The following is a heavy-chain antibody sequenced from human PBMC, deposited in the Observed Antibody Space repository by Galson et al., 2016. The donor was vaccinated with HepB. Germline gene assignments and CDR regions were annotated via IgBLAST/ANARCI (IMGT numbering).Heavy chain of an antibody. J-gene: IGHJ3*02. CDR2: IYWNDHK. CDR1: GFSLSTSGVG. Sequence: PALVKPTQTLTLTCAFSGFSLSTSGVGVGWIRQPPGKALEWLALIYWNDHKRYSPYLQIRLTITKDTSKKQVVLTMTNMDPVDTATYFCALTGSYQASDGFDIWGQGTMVTVSS. D-gene: IGHD1-26*01. V-gene: IGHV2-5*01. CDR3: ALTGSYQASDGFDI.